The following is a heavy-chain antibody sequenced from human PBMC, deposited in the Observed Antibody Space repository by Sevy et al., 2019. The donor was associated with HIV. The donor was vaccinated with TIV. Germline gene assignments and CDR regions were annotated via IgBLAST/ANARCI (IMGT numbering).Heavy chain of an antibody. Sequence: GGSLRLSCTASGFILGYYAMHWVRQAPSKGLEWVAVSSYDGGNIYYADSVQGRFTVSRDNSKNTLYLQMNSLRPEDTAMYYCARDFYEFGDPRGLDYWGQGVLVTVSS. V-gene: IGHV3-30-3*01. CDR1: GFILGYYA. CDR3: ARDFYEFGDPRGLDY. J-gene: IGHJ4*02. D-gene: IGHD4-17*01. CDR2: SSYDGGNI.